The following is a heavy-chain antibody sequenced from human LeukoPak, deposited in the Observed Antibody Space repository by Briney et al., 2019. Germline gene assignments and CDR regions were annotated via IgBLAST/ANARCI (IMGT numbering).Heavy chain of an antibody. J-gene: IGHJ4*02. CDR2: INWNGGST. Sequence: PGGSLRLSCAASGFTFDDYGMSWVRQAPGKGLEGVSGINWNGGSTVYADSVKGRFTISRDNAKNSLYLQMNSLTSKNAALYNLSRYTYSYGSPSDYWGQGTLVSASS. V-gene: IGHV3-20*01. D-gene: IGHD5-18*01. CDR1: GFTFDDYG. CDR3: SRYTYSYGSPSDY.